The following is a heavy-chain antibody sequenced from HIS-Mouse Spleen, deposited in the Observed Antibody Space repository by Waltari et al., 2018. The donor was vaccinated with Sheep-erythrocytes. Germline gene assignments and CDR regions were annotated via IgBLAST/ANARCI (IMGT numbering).Heavy chain of an antibody. J-gene: IGHJ4*02. D-gene: IGHD7-27*01. CDR2: ISGSGGST. V-gene: IGHV3-23*01. Sequence: EVQLLESGGGLVQPGGSLSLSCAASGFTFRSFALSWVGQASGKGLEWVSAISGSGGSTYYADSVKGRFTISRDNSKNTLYLQMNSLRAEDTAVYYCAKRRTGDGGLDYWGQGTLVTVSS. CDR1: GFTFRSFA. CDR3: AKRRTGDGGLDY.